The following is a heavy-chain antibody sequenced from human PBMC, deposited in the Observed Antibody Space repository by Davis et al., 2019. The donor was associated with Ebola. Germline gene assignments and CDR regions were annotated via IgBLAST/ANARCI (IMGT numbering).Heavy chain of an antibody. Sequence: ASVKVSCKASGYTFTSYAMHWVRQAPGQRLEWMGWINAGNGNTKYSQKFQGRVTITRDTSASTAYMELSSLRSEDTAVYYCARVQTTMTQSGGMDVWGQGTTVTVSS. CDR2: INAGNGNT. D-gene: IGHD3-22*01. V-gene: IGHV1-3*01. J-gene: IGHJ6*02. CDR3: ARVQTTMTQSGGMDV. CDR1: GYTFTSYA.